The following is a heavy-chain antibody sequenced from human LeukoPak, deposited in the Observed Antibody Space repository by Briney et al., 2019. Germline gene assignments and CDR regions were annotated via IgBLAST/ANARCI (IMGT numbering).Heavy chain of an antibody. Sequence: GGSLRLSCAASGFTFSSYGMHWVSQAPGKGLEWVAFIRYDGSNKYYADSVKGRFTISRDNSKNTLYLQMNSLRAEGTAVYYCAKAHPPGIAAAGSPFDYWGQGTLVTVSS. CDR2: IRYDGSNK. D-gene: IGHD6-13*01. V-gene: IGHV3-30*02. CDR3: AKAHPPGIAAAGSPFDY. CDR1: GFTFSSYG. J-gene: IGHJ4*02.